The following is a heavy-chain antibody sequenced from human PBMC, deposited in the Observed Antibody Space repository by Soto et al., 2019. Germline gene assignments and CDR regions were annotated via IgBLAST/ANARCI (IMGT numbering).Heavy chain of an antibody. CDR1: GFTFSSYA. J-gene: IGHJ4*02. Sequence: GGSLRLSCAASGFTFSSYAMSWVRQAPGKGLEWVSAISGSGGSTYYADSVKGRFTISRDNSKNTLYLQMNSLRAEDTAVYYFSKDWYYGSSGSQWDYRGQGTLVTVSS. CDR3: SKDWYYGSSGSQWDY. CDR2: ISGSGGST. V-gene: IGHV3-23*01. D-gene: IGHD3-22*01.